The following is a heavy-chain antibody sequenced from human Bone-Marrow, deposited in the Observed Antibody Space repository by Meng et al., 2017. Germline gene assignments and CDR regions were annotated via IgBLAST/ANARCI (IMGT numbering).Heavy chain of an antibody. CDR1: GGSISSSSSF. CDR3: GRDQGRELINH. J-gene: IGHJ4*02. V-gene: IGHV4-39*07. Sequence: QLQLQESGPGLVQPSETLSLTCSVSGGSISSSSSFWGWIRQPPGKGLEWIGEVYHRGDTNYNPSLKSRVDISVDKSKNQFYLSLFSVTAADTAVYYCGRDQGRELINHWGQGTLVTVSS. CDR2: VYHRGDT. D-gene: IGHD1-7*01.